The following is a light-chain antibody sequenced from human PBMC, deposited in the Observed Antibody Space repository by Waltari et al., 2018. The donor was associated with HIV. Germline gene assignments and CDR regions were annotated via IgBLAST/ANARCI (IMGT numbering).Light chain of an antibody. V-gene: IGLV2-23*02. J-gene: IGLJ2*01. CDR3: CSYAGSSTSVV. CDR2: EVK. Sequence: QSALTQSASVSGSPGQSITISCTGTSSDVGSYNLVSWYQHHPGKAPNLLIYEVKKRPSGVSNRLSGSKPRNTGYLTSSVLQAEDEADYYCCSYAGSSTSVVCGGGAKLTVL. CDR1: SSDVGSYNL.